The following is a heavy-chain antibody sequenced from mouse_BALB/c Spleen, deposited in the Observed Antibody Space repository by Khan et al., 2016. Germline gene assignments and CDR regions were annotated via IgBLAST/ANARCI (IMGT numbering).Heavy chain of an antibody. J-gene: IGHJ3*01. Sequence: EVELVESGGGLVKPGGSLKLSCAASVFTFSYYYMYWVRQTPEKRLEWVATISDGGSYTYYPDSVKGRFTISRDNAKNNLYLQMSSLKSEDTAMYYCAREGLRRGFAYWGQGTLVTVSA. CDR2: ISDGGSYT. V-gene: IGHV5-4*02. D-gene: IGHD2-4*01. CDR1: VFTFSYYY. CDR3: AREGLRRGFAY.